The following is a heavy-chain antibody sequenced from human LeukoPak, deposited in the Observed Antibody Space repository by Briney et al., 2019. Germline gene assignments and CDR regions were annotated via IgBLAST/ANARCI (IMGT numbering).Heavy chain of an antibody. Sequence: PSETLSLTCTVSGGSFGSYYLSWIRQSPGKGLEWIGFMFYTGSTNYNPSVMSRVSISRDASKNHFSLKLNSLTAADTALYFCARGDDADGYLSTWGQGILVIVSS. V-gene: IGHV4-59*01. CDR3: ARGDDADGYLST. D-gene: IGHD5-24*01. J-gene: IGHJ5*02. CDR2: MFYTGST. CDR1: GGSFGSYY.